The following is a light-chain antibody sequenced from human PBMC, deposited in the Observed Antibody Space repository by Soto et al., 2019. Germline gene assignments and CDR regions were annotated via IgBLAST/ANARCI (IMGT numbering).Light chain of an antibody. CDR3: SSYAGRNTLV. J-gene: IGLJ2*01. Sequence: QSALTQPPSASGSPGQSVTISCTGTSSDVGGYNYVSWYQQHPGKVPKLMIYEVSKRPSGVPDRFSGSKSGNTASLTVSGLQAEDEADYYCSSYAGRNTLVFGGGTQLTVL. CDR1: SSDVGGYNY. CDR2: EVS. V-gene: IGLV2-8*01.